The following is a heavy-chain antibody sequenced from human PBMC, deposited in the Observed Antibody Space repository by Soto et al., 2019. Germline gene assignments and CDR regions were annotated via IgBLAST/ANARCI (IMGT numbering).Heavy chain of an antibody. J-gene: IGHJ2*01. V-gene: IGHV4-34*01. D-gene: IGHD3-9*01. CDR3: FQAEDGIRYYLPVSAFLLNRSSDL. CDR2: INHSGST. Sequence: KGLEWIGEINHSGSTNYNPSLKSRITISVYTSKNQFSLKLSSVTAADTVFFFFFQAEDGIRYYLPVSAFLLNRSSDL.